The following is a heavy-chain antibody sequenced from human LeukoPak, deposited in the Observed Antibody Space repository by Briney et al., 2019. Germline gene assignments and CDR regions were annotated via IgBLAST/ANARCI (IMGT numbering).Heavy chain of an antibody. CDR1: GFTFSSYS. Sequence: SAGSLRLSCAASGFTFSSYSMNWVRQAPGKGLEWVSSISSSSNYIYYADSVKGRFTISRDNAKNSLYLQINSLRAENTAVYYCARVPGDYWGQGTLVTVSS. J-gene: IGHJ4*02. V-gene: IGHV3-21*01. CDR2: ISSSSNYI. D-gene: IGHD1-14*01. CDR3: ARVPGDY.